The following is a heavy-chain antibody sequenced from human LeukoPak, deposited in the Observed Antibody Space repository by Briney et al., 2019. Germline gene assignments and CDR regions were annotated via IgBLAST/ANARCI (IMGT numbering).Heavy chain of an antibody. CDR3: AKVELGRTNLYYFDY. CDR1: GFTFSSYG. V-gene: IGHV3-30*02. D-gene: IGHD5-24*01. J-gene: IGHJ4*02. CDR2: IRYDGNNK. Sequence: GGSLRLSCAASGFTFSSYGMHWVRQAPGKGLEWVAFIRYDGNNKYYADSVKGRFTISRDNSKNTLYLQMNSLRAEDTAVYYCAKVELGRTNLYYFDYWGQGTLVTVSS.